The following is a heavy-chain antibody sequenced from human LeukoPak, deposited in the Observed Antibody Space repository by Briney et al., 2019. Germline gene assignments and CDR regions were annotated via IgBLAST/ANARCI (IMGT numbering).Heavy chain of an antibody. D-gene: IGHD1-26*01. V-gene: IGHV3-73*01. Sequence: GGSLKLSCEASGFTFSDSAIHWVRQAPGKGLEWIGRTRSKAKNYATEYAASVKGRSTISRDESKNTAFLQMNSLKTEDTAVYYCTRWEPGAAAPFDYWGQGTLVTVSS. CDR3: TRWEPGAAAPFDY. CDR1: GFTFSDSA. CDR2: TRSKAKNYAT. J-gene: IGHJ4*02.